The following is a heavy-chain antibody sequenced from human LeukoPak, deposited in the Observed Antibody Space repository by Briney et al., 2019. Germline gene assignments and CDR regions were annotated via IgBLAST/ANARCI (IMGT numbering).Heavy chain of an antibody. V-gene: IGHV3-30*02. D-gene: IGHD4-17*01. CDR1: GFTFSSYW. CDR2: IRYDGSNK. J-gene: IGHJ6*03. Sequence: GGSLRLSCAASGFTFSSYWMLWVRQAPGKGLEWVAFIRYDGSNKYYADSVKGRFTISRDNSKNTVSLQMNSLRTEDTAVYYCAKDENGDQYYYYYYYMDVWGKGTTVTVSS. CDR3: AKDENGDQYYYYYYYMDV.